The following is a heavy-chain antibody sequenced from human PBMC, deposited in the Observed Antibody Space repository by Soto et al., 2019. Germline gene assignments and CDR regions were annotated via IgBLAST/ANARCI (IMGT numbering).Heavy chain of an antibody. CDR3: ASHADYGHSGDAY. CDR2: IYYSGST. Sequence: SETLSLTCTVSGGSISSGDYYWSWIRQPPGKGLEWIGYIYYSGSTYYNPSLKSRVTISVDTSKNQFSLKLSSVTAADTAVYYCASHADYGHSGDAYWGQGTLVTVSS. D-gene: IGHD4-17*01. J-gene: IGHJ4*02. V-gene: IGHV4-30-4*01. CDR1: GGSISSGDYY.